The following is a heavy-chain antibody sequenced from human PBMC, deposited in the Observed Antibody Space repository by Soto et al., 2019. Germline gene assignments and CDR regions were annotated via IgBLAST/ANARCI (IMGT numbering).Heavy chain of an antibody. CDR1: GFTFDDYA. Sequence: GGSLRLSCAASGFTFDDYAMHWVRQAPGKGLEWVSGISWNSGSIGYADSVKGRFTISRDNAKNSLYLQMNSLRAEDTAVYYCARQHVSSGYYYDWFDPWGQGTLVTVSS. D-gene: IGHD3-22*01. V-gene: IGHV3-9*01. CDR2: ISWNSGSI. J-gene: IGHJ5*02. CDR3: ARQHVSSGYYYDWFDP.